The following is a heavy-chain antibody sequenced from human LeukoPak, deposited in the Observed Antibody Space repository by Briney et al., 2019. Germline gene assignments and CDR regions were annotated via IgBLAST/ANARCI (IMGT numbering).Heavy chain of an antibody. CDR1: GFTFSSYA. D-gene: IGHD3-10*01. Sequence: GGSLRLSCAASGFTFSSYAMSWVRQAPGKGLEWVSAISGSGGSTYYADSVKGRFTISRDNSKNTLYLEMNSLRAEDTAVYYCAKDLYYYGSGPDYGMDVWGQGTTVTVSS. V-gene: IGHV3-23*01. CDR2: ISGSGGST. J-gene: IGHJ6*02. CDR3: AKDLYYYGSGPDYGMDV.